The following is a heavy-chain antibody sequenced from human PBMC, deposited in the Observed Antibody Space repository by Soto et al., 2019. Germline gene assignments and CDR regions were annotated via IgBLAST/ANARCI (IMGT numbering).Heavy chain of an antibody. CDR2: ISGSGAST. CDR1: GFTFSSYA. V-gene: IGHV3-23*01. CDR3: AKERSSGWSFDY. J-gene: IGHJ4*02. D-gene: IGHD6-19*01. Sequence: SLRLSCAASGFTFSSYAMSWVRQAPGKGLEWVSAISGSGASTYYADSVKGRFTISRDNSKNTLYLQMNSLRAEDTAVFYCAKERSSGWSFDYWGQGTLFTVSS.